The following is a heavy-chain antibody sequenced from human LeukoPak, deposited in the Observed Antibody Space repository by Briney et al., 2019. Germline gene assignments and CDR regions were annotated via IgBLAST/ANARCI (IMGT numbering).Heavy chain of an antibody. V-gene: IGHV3-48*04. J-gene: IGHJ4*02. CDR1: GFIFSSYS. Sequence: GGSLRLSCAASGFIFSSYSMNWVRQAPGKRLEWVSYISGSSGAIYYADSVKGRFTISRDNAKNSLYLQMNSLRAEDTAVYYCARRHVTGNYPSYDYFDYWGQGTLVTVSS. D-gene: IGHD5-24*01. CDR3: ARRHVTGNYPSYDYFDY. CDR2: ISGSSGAI.